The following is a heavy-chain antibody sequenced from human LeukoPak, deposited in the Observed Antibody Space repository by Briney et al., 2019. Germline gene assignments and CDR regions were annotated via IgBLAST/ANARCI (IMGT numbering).Heavy chain of an antibody. CDR3: ARGKGLLWSSYYYYYMDV. Sequence: SETLSLTCTVSGGSISSGFYYWAWIRQPPGKGLEWIGYIYYSGSTNYNPSLKSRVTISVDTSKNQFSLKLSSVTAADTAVYYCARGKGLLWSSYYYYYMDVWGKGTTVTISS. J-gene: IGHJ6*03. V-gene: IGHV4-61*01. D-gene: IGHD3-10*01. CDR1: GGSISSGFYY. CDR2: IYYSGST.